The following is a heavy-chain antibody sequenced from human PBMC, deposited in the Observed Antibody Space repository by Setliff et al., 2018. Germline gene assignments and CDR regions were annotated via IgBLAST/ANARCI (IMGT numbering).Heavy chain of an antibody. J-gene: IGHJ4*02. D-gene: IGHD3-10*01. CDR2: IHWNGGGT. V-gene: IGHV3-20*04. Sequence: GGSLRLSCAATGFTFDDYGMSWVRQAPGKGLEWVSGIHWNGGGTAYADSVKGRFTITRDNAKKSLYLQMNTLRAEDTALYYCAREGDSGGEGGGIDSWGQGTLVTVSS. CDR3: AREGDSGGEGGGIDS. CDR1: GFTFDDYG.